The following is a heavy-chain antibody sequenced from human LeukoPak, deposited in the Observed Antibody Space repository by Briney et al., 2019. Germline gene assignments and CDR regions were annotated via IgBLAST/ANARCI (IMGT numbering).Heavy chain of an antibody. CDR2: VHYGGST. CDR1: GGSISGYY. D-gene: IGHD5-18*01. V-gene: IGHV4-59*08. J-gene: IGHJ4*02. Sequence: SETLSLTCTVSGGSISGYYWNWIRQPPGKGLEWIGYVHYGGSTNYNPSLKSRITISVDTSKNQFSLKVNSVTAADTAVYYCARSTDSLAQLWLGFDYWGQGTLATVSS. CDR3: ARSTDSLAQLWLGFDY.